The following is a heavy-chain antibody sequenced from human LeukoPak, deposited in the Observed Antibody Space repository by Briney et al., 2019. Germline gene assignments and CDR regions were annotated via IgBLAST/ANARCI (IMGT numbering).Heavy chain of an antibody. Sequence: PGGSLRLSCAVSGFTFSSYAMHWVRQAPGKGLEWVAVISYDGSNKYYADSVKGRFTISRDNSKNTLYLQMNSLRAEDTAVYYCARTAGYYDFWSGYYGDYFYMDVWGKGTTVTVSS. J-gene: IGHJ6*03. CDR2: ISYDGSNK. D-gene: IGHD3-3*01. V-gene: IGHV3-30*01. CDR3: ARTAGYYDFWSGYYGDYFYMDV. CDR1: GFTFSSYA.